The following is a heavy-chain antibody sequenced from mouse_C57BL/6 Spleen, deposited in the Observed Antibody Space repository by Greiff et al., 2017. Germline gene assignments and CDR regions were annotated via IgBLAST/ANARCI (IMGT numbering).Heavy chain of an antibody. V-gene: IGHV1-82*01. Sequence: VQLQQSGPELVKPGASVKISCKASGYAFSSSWMNWVKQRPGKGLAWIGRIYPGDGDTNYNGQFKGKATMTADNSSSTAYMQLSSLTSEDSAVYFFARFPLYGEEFDYWGQGTTLTVSS. CDR1: GYAFSSSW. CDR3: ARFPLYGEEFDY. CDR2: IYPGDGDT. J-gene: IGHJ2*01. D-gene: IGHD1-1*02.